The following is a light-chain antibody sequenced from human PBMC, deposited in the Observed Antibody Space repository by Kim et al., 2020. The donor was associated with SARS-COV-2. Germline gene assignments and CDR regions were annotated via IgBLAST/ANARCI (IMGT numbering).Light chain of an antibody. V-gene: IGKV1-5*03. CDR3: QQYNTYSGT. CDR1: QSIDNW. Sequence: DTQMTQSPSTLSASVGDRVTITCRASQSIDNWLAWYQQKPGKAPKLLIYKASNLESGVPSRFSGSASGTEFTLTISSLQPDDIATYYCQQYNTYSGTFGGGTKVDIK. CDR2: KAS. J-gene: IGKJ4*01.